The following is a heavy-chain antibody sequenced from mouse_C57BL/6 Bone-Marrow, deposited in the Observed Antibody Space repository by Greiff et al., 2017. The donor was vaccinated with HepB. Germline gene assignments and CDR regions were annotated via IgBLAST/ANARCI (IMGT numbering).Heavy chain of an antibody. V-gene: IGHV1-74*01. CDR2: IHPSDSDT. Sequence: QVQLQQPGAELVKPGASVKVSCKASGYTFTSYWMHWVKQRPGQGLEWIGRIHPSDSDTNYNQKFKGKATLTVDKSSSTADMQLSSLTSEDSAVYYCAIQTAQATTWVAYWGQGTLVTVSA. J-gene: IGHJ3*01. CDR1: GYTFTSYW. CDR3: AIQTAQATTWVAY. D-gene: IGHD3-2*02.